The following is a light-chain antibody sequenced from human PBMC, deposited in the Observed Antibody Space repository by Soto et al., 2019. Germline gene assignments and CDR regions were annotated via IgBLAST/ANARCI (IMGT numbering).Light chain of an antibody. CDR2: SVT. V-gene: IGLV2-11*01. J-gene: IGLJ1*01. CDR3: CSYTSSSTQV. Sequence: QSALTQPRSVSGSPGQSVTISCSGTNSDVGGYNSVAWYQQKPGEAPKLLLYSVTKRPSGVPDRFSGSKSGNMASLIISGLQAEDEADYYCCSYTSSSTQVFGTGTKLTVL. CDR1: NSDVGGYNS.